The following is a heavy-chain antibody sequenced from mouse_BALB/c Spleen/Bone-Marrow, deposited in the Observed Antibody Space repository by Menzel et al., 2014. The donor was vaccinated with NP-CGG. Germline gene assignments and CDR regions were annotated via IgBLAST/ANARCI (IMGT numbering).Heavy chain of an antibody. CDR2: INPSNGGT. J-gene: IGHJ3*01. CDR3: TRGLRAWFAY. V-gene: IGHV1S81*02. D-gene: IGHD3-1*01. CDR1: GYTFTSYY. Sequence: QVQLQQPGAELVKPGASVKLSCKASGYTFTSYYMYWVKQRPGQGLEWIGGINPSNGGTNLNEKFKSKATLTVDKSSSTAYMQLSSLTSEDSAVYYCTRGLRAWFAYWGQGTLVTVSA.